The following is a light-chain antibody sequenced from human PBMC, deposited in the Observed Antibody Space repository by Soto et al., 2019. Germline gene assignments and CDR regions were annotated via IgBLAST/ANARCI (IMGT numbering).Light chain of an antibody. Sequence: EIVLTQSPATLSLSPGERATLSCRASQSVSSYLAWYQQKPGQAPRLLIYDASNRATGIPARLSGSGSGTEFTLTISSLEPVDFAVFYCRQRSNWPPYTFGQGTKIEIK. CDR1: QSVSSY. CDR2: DAS. CDR3: RQRSNWPPYT. J-gene: IGKJ2*01. V-gene: IGKV3-11*01.